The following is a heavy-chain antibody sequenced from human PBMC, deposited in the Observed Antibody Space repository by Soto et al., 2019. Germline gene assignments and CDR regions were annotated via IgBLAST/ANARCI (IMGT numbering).Heavy chain of an antibody. V-gene: IGHV3-21*01. CDR1: GFTFSSYS. J-gene: IGHJ4*02. CDR2: ISSSSSYI. D-gene: IGHD3-10*01. Sequence: GGSLRLSCAASGFTFSSYSMNWVRQAPGKGLEWVSSISSSSSYIYYADSVKGRFTISRDNAKNSLYLQMNSLRAEDTAVYYCASTYYYGSGSYYNSDYWGQGTLVTVSS. CDR3: ASTYYYGSGSYYNSDY.